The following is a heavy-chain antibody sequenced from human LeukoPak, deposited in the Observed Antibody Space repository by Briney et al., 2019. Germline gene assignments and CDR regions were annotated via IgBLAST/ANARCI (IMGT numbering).Heavy chain of an antibody. Sequence: GGSLRLSCAASGFSFNKAWMSWFRQAPGKGLEWVGRIKSKTDGATTDYAAPVNGRFTISRDDSKNMLYLEMNSLQTNDTALYYCCTHNFGRTTVTAFALWGQGSLVTVSS. V-gene: IGHV3-15*01. D-gene: IGHD4-17*01. CDR2: IKSKTDGATT. CDR3: CTHNFGRTTVTAFAL. CDR1: GFSFNKAW. J-gene: IGHJ4*02.